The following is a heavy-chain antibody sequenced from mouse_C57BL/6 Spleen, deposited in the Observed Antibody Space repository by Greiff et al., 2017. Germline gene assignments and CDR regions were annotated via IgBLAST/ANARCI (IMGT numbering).Heavy chain of an antibody. Sequence: VKLVESGAELARPGASVKLSCKASGYTFTSYGIRWVKQRTGQGLEWIGEIYPRSGNTFYDQKFKGKATLTADKSSSTAYMELRSLTSEDSAVYFCARWEVTTYDYWGQGTTLTVSS. J-gene: IGHJ2*01. CDR3: ARWEVTTYDY. CDR2: IYPRSGNT. CDR1: GYTFTSYG. D-gene: IGHD2-2*01. V-gene: IGHV1-81*01.